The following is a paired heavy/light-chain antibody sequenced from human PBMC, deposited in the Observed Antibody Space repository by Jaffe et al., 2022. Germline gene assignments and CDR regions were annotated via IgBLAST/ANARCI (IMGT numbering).Heavy chain of an antibody. J-gene: IGHJ6*03. Sequence: EVQLVQSGAEVKKPGESLKISCKGSGYTFSSYWIAWVRQVPGKGLEWMGFIYPDDSDARYSPSFQGQVTMSVDKSIRTAYLQWSSLKASDSAIYYCVRQGGTFTSPKSYFYYYLDVWGEGTTVTVSS. V-gene: IGHV5-51*01. D-gene: IGHD3-10*01. CDR1: GYTFSSYW. CDR2: IYPDDSDA. CDR3: VRQGGTFTSPKSYFYYYLDV.
Light chain of an antibody. CDR1: SSDVGGYNY. V-gene: IGLV2-8*01. J-gene: IGLJ1*01. CDR2: DVN. Sequence: QSALTQPPSASGSPGQSVTISCAGTSSDVGGYNYVSWYQQHPGKAPKLMIYDVNKRPSGVPDRFSGSKSGTTASLTVSGLQAEDEADYYCSSYAGSNNFVFGTGTKLTVL. CDR3: SSYAGSNNFV.